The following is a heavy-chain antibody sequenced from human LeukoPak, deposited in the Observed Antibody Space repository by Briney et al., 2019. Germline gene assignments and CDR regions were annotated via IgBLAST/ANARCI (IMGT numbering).Heavy chain of an antibody. V-gene: IGHV4-31*03. J-gene: IGHJ2*01. Sequence: SETLSLTCTVSGGSISSGGYYWSWIRQHPGKGLEWIGYIYHSGSTYYNPSLKSRVTISVDTSKNQFSLKLSSVTAADTAVYYCARHRWYSSSFYWYFDLWGRGTLVTVSP. CDR3: ARHRWYSSSFYWYFDL. CDR2: IYHSGST. CDR1: GGSISSGGYY. D-gene: IGHD6-13*01.